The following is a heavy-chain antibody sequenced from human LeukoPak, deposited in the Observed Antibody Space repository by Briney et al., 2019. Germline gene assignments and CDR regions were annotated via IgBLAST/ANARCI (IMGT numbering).Heavy chain of an antibody. Sequence: SETLSLTCTVSGGSISSGDYYWSWIRQPPGKGLEWIGYIYYSGSTYYNPSLKSRVTISVDTSKNQFSLKLSSVTAADTAVYYCARVSGSQYWFDYWGQGTLVTASS. CDR1: GGSISSGDYY. D-gene: IGHD1-26*01. J-gene: IGHJ4*02. CDR3: ARVSGSQYWFDY. V-gene: IGHV4-30-4*01. CDR2: IYYSGST.